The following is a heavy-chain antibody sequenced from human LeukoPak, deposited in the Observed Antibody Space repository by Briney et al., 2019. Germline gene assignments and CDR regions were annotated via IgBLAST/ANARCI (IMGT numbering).Heavy chain of an antibody. CDR2: ISGQGDST. CDR1: VFTFNRHA. CDR3: AKAYDDYGFDY. Sequence: GGSLRLSRAASVFTFNRHAMSGVPGAPGKGLEWGLAISGQGDSTHYAESVEGRYTISRDNSKHRLYLQRNSLRAEDRALYFCAKAYDDYGFDYWGQGTLVTVSS. J-gene: IGHJ4*02. V-gene: IGHV3-23*01. D-gene: IGHD4-17*01.